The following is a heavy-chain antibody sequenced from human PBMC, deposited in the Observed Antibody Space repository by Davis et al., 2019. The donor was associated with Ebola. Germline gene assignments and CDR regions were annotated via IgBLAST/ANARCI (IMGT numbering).Heavy chain of an antibody. V-gene: IGHV1-8*01. CDR2: MNPNSGNT. CDR1: GYTFTSYD. D-gene: IGHD3-10*01. Sequence: ASVKVSCKASGYTFTSYDINWVRQATGRGLEWMGWMNPNSGNTGYAQKFQGRVTMTRNTSISTAYMELSSLRSEDTAVYYCARAPTWSQINYYCFDYWGQGTLVTVSS. J-gene: IGHJ4*02. CDR3: ARAPTWSQINYYCFDY.